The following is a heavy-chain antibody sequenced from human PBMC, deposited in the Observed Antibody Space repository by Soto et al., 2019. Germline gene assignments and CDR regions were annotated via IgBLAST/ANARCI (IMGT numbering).Heavy chain of an antibody. CDR1: GGTFSSYA. CDR2: IIPIFGTA. Sequence: ASVKVSCKASGGTFSSYAISWVRQAPGQGLEWMGGIIPIFGTANYAQKFQGRVTITADESTSTAYMELSSLRSEDTAVYYCARDCSGGSCYPPFDYWGQGTLVTVSS. V-gene: IGHV1-69*13. D-gene: IGHD2-15*01. CDR3: ARDCSGGSCYPPFDY. J-gene: IGHJ4*02.